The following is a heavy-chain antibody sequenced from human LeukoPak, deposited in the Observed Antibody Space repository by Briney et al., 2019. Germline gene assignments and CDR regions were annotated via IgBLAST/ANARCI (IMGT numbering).Heavy chain of an antibody. CDR3: VRRRYYDSTGYLD. V-gene: IGHV4-39*02. J-gene: IGHJ1*01. D-gene: IGHD3-22*01. Sequence: SETLSLTCTISGGFISSSSYYWGWIRQPPGKGLEWIGDIYYTGSTYYNASLKSRVSISIDTSNNHFSLKLSSVTAADTALYYCVRRRYYDSTGYLDWGQGTLVTVSS. CDR1: GGFISSSSYY. CDR2: IYYTGST.